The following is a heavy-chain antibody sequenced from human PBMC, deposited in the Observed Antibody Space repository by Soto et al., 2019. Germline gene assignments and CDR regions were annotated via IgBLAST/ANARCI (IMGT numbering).Heavy chain of an antibody. CDR1: GYTFTSYA. D-gene: IGHD3-9*01. V-gene: IGHV1-3*01. CDR2: INAGNGNT. Sequence: ASVKVSSKASGYTFTSYAMHWVRQAPGQRLEWMGWINAGNGNTKYSQKFQGRVTITRDTSASTAYMELSSLRSEDTAVYYCGREREGYYNLTYYYYYYYMDVWGKGTTVTVSS. J-gene: IGHJ6*03. CDR3: GREREGYYNLTYYYYYYYMDV.